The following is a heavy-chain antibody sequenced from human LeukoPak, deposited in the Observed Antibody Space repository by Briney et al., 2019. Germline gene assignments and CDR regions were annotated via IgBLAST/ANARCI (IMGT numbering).Heavy chain of an antibody. CDR3: ARQGNGDLYYFDY. J-gene: IGHJ4*02. CDR2: IYYSGST. Sequence: SETLSLTCTVSGGSISYYYWSWIRQPPGRGLEWIGYIYYSGSTKYNPSLKSQITISVDTSKNQFSLKLSSVTAADTAMYYCARQGNGDLYYFDYWGQGTLVTVSS. CDR1: GGSISYYY. V-gene: IGHV4-59*08. D-gene: IGHD4-17*01.